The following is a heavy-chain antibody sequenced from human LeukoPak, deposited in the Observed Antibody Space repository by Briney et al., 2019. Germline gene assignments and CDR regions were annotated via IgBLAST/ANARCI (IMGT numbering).Heavy chain of an antibody. CDR3: ARGYSSRY. CDR1: GGSISSYY. V-gene: IGHV4-59*01. CDR2: IYYSGST. D-gene: IGHD6-13*01. J-gene: IGHJ4*02. Sequence: SETLSLTCTVSGGSISSYYWSWIRQPPGKGLEWIGYIYYSGSTSYNPSLKSRVTISVDTSKNQFSLKLSSVTAADTAVYYCARGYSSRYWGQGTLVTVSS.